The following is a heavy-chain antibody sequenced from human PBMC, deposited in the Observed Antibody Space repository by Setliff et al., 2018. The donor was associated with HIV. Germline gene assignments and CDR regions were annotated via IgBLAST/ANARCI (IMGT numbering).Heavy chain of an antibody. J-gene: IGHJ4*02. V-gene: IGHV3-48*04. D-gene: IGHD3-22*01. CDR3: ARAQDNYYDSSGYSFDS. CDR2: IGSSNHGI. CDR1: YG. Sequence: YGMTWVRQAPGKGLDWVAHIGSSNHGIHYTASVQGRFTVSRDNANNLLFLQMNSLRAEDTAVYYCARAQDNYYDSSGYSFDSWGQGSLVTVSS.